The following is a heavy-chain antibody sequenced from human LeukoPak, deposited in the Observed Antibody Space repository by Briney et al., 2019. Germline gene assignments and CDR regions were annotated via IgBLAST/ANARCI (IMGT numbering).Heavy chain of an antibody. J-gene: IGHJ4*02. CDR3: ARAMVVTGPSPRYYFDY. D-gene: IGHD2-21*02. CDR1: GGTFSSYA. Sequence: GASVKVSCKASGGTFSSYAISWVRQAPGQGLEWMGGIIPIFGTANYAQKFQGRVTITTDESTSTAYMELSSLRSEDTAVYYCARAMVVTGPSPRYYFDYWGQGTLVTVSS. CDR2: IIPIFGTA. V-gene: IGHV1-69*05.